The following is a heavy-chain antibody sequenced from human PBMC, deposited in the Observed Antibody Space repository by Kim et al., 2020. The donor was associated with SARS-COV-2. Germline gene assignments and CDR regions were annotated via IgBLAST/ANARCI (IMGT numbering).Heavy chain of an antibody. CDR1: GGSISSGDYY. J-gene: IGHJ4*02. CDR3: AREGSQGSGCGGDCYLY. Sequence: SETLSLTCTVSGGSISSGDYYWSWIRQPPGKGLEWIGYIYYSGSTYYNPSLKSRVTISVDTSKNQFSLKLSSVTAADTAVYYCAREGSQGSGCGGDCYLYWGQGTLVTVSS. V-gene: IGHV4-30-4*01. CDR2: IYYSGST. D-gene: IGHD2-21*01.